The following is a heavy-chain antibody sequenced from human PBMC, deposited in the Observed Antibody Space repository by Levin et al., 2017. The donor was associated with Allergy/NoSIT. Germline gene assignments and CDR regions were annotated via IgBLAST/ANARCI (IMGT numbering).Heavy chain of an antibody. CDR3: ARRGTRDYYYYMDV. CDR2: IYPGDSDT. J-gene: IGHJ6*03. CDR1: GYSFTSYW. Sequence: GASVKVSCQGSGYSFTSYWIGWVRQMPGKGLEWMGIIYPGDSDTRYSPSFQGQVTISADKPISTAYLQWSSLKASDTAIYYCARRGTRDYYYYMDVWGKGTTVTVSS. D-gene: IGHD1-1*01. V-gene: IGHV5-51*04.